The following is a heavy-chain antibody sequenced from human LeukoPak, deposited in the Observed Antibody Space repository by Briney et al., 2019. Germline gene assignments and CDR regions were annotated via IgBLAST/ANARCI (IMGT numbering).Heavy chain of an antibody. CDR2: IYTSGST. CDR1: GGSISSGSYY. Sequence: SQTLSLTCTVSGGSISSGSYYWSWIRQPAGKGLEWIGRIYTSGSTSYNPSLKSRFTISVDTSKNQFSLKLSSVTAADTAVYYCARVMGYGDYPFDYWGQGTLVTVSS. CDR3: ARVMGYGDYPFDY. V-gene: IGHV4-61*02. D-gene: IGHD4-17*01. J-gene: IGHJ4*02.